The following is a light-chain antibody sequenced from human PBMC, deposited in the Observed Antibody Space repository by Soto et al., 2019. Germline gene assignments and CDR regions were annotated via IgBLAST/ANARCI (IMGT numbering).Light chain of an antibody. J-gene: IGKJ4*01. CDR2: GAS. CDR1: QSISNY. V-gene: IGKV3-20*01. Sequence: EIMLSQSPATLSLSPGERATLSCRASQSISNYVAWYQQKPGQAPRLLIYGASNRATGVPDRFSGSGSGTDFTLTISRLEPEDFAVYYCQQYDNSPPLTFGGGTKVDIK. CDR3: QQYDNSPPLT.